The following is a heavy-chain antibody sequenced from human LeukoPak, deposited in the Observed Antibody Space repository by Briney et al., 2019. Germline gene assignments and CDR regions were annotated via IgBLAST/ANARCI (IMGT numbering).Heavy chain of an antibody. CDR1: GGSFSEYY. CDR2: INHSGST. J-gene: IGHJ5*02. Sequence: SETLSLTCAVYGGSFSEYYWNWIRQPPGKGLEWIGEINHSGSTNYNPSLKGRVTISLDTSKNQFSLKLSSVTAADTAVYYCARRITVFYWFDPWDQGTLVTVSS. V-gene: IGHV4-34*01. D-gene: IGHD2/OR15-2a*01. CDR3: ARRITVFYWFDP.